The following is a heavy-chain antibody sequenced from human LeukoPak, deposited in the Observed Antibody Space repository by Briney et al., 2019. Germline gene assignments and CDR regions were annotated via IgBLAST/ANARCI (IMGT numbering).Heavy chain of an antibody. D-gene: IGHD3-9*01. J-gene: IGHJ4*02. CDR3: ASQGYDILTGYYGFDY. CDR1: GGSISSYY. CDR2: VYYSGST. V-gene: IGHV4-59*01. Sequence: SETLSLTCTVSGGSISSYYWSWIRQPPGKGLEWIGYVYYSGSTNYNPSLKSRDTISVDTSKNQFSLKLSSVTAADTAVYYCASQGYDILTGYYGFDYWGQGTLVTVSS.